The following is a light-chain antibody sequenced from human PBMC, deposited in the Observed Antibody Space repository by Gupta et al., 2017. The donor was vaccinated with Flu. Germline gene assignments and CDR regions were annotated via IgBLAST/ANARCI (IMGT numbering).Light chain of an antibody. Sequence: QSALTQPASVSGSPGQSITITCTGSRTDIAFYDFVSWYQQHPGKAPTLILYEVARRPSGVSHRFSGAKPGNTASLTISVLQPEDEATYYCSSYSGVSTWLLGGGTTLTVL. V-gene: IGLV2-23*02. CDR3: SSYSGVSTWL. CDR1: RTDIAFYDF. J-gene: IGLJ2*01. CDR2: EVA.